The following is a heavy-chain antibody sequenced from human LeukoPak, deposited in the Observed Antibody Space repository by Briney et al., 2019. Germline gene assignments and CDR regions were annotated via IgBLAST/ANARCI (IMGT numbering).Heavy chain of an antibody. CDR2: INHSGST. CDR3: ARGPASHSGGRGVRMRGFYYGMDV. Sequence: SETLSLTCAVYGGSFSGYYWSWIRQPPGKGLEWIGEINHSGSTNYNPSLKSRVTISVDTSKNQFSLELSSVTAADTAVYYCARGPASHSGGRGVRMRGFYYGMDVWGQGTTVTVSS. V-gene: IGHV4-34*01. CDR1: GGSFSGYY. J-gene: IGHJ6*02. D-gene: IGHD3-10*01.